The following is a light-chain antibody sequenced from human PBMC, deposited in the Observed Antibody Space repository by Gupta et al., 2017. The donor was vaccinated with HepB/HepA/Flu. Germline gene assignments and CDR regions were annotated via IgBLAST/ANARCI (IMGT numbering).Light chain of an antibody. CDR1: SNDVGAYNF. Sequence: QSALTQPASVSGSPGQAITISCTGTSNDVGAYNFVSWYQHHPDKSPELMIYEVTKRPSGVSNRFSGSKSGKTASLTISGLQPEEEADYYCCSYVGSSTVVFGGGTKLTVL. J-gene: IGLJ2*01. CDR3: CSYVGSSTVV. CDR2: EVT. V-gene: IGLV2-23*02.